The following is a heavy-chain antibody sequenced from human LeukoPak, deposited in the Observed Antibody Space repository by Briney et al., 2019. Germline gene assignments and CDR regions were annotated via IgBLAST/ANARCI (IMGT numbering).Heavy chain of an antibody. J-gene: IGHJ6*03. Sequence: GGSLRLSCAASGLTFEDYGMSWVRQAPGKGLEWVSGINWNGGSTGYGDSAKGRFTISRDNAKNSLYLQMNSLRAEDTAVYYCARAPLSIAALEEYYYMDVWGKGTTVTVSS. D-gene: IGHD6-6*01. V-gene: IGHV3-20*04. CDR3: ARAPLSIAALEEYYYMDV. CDR2: INWNGGST. CDR1: GLTFEDYG.